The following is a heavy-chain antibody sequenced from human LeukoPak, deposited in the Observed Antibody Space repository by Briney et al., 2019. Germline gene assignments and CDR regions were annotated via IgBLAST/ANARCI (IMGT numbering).Heavy chain of an antibody. CDR3: ARDAPTHPRWKVAAAGTHGMDV. Sequence: KPSETLSLTCTVSGGSISSYYWSWIRQPAGKGLEWIGRIYTSGSTNYNPSLKSRVTMSVDTSQNQFSLKLSSVTAADTAVYYCARDAPTHPRWKVAAAGTHGMDVWGHGTTVTVSS. CDR1: GGSISSYY. V-gene: IGHV4-4*07. CDR2: IYTSGST. J-gene: IGHJ6*02. D-gene: IGHD6-13*01.